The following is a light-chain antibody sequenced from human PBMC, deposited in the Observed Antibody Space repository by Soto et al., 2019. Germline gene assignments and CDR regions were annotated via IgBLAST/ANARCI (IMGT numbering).Light chain of an antibody. CDR3: SSHTSSRTAV. CDR2: EVS. V-gene: IGLV2-14*01. Sequence: QSALTQPASVSGSPGQSITISCTGTSSDVGGYNYVSWYQQYPGKAPKLMIYEVSNRPSGVSNRFSGSKSGNTASLTISGLRAEDEADYYCSSHTSSRTAVFGGGTKLTVL. CDR1: SSDVGGYNY. J-gene: IGLJ3*02.